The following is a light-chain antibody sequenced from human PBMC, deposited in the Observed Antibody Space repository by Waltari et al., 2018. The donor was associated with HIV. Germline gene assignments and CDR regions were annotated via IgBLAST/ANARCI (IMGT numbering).Light chain of an antibody. CDR3: SSYSSTNTLGV. CDR2: EVT. Sequence: QSALTQPASGAGSPGQSITISCTAARSDVGGYKYLHWYQHHPGKAPKLIIYEVTNRPSGVSNRFSGSKSGNTASLTISGLQPEDEADYYCSSYSSTNTLGVFGGGTILTVL. V-gene: IGLV2-14*01. J-gene: IGLJ3*02. CDR1: RSDVGGYKY.